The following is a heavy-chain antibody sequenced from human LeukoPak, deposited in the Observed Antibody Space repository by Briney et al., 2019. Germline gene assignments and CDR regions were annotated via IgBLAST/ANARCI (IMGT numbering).Heavy chain of an antibody. CDR2: IYYSGTT. V-gene: IGHV4-59*01. Sequence: SETLSLTCTVSGGSISSYYWSWIRQPPGKGLEWIGDIYYSGTTNYNPSLKSPVSISIDTSKNQFSLKLSSVTAADTAVYYCARGGTRDGGHYSDYWGQGTLVTVSS. CDR3: ARGGTRDGGHYSDY. CDR1: GGSISSYY. J-gene: IGHJ4*02. D-gene: IGHD2-21*02.